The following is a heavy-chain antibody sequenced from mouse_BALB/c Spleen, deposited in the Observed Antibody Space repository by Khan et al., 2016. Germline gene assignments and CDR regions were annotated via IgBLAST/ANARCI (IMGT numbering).Heavy chain of an antibody. J-gene: IGHJ4*01. CDR3: ASSDYGVKDSMDY. V-gene: IGHV3-2*02. D-gene: IGHD1-1*01. CDR1: GYSITSDYA. Sequence: EVQLQESGPGLVKPSQSLSLTCTVTGYSITSDYAWNWIRQFPGNRLEWMGYIRYSGSTSYNPSLKSRISITRDTSKNQFFLQLNSVTSEDTANFYCASSDYGVKDSMDYWGQGTSVTVSA. CDR2: IRYSGST.